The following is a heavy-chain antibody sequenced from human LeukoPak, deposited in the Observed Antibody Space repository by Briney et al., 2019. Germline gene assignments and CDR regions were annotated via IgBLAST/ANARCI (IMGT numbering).Heavy chain of an antibody. D-gene: IGHD6-19*01. Sequence: GSSVKVSCKASGGTFSSYTISWVRQAPGQGLEWMGRIIPILGIANYAQKLQGRVTITADKSTSTAYMELSSLRSEDTAVYYCAPVAVAGTFDGMDVWGQGTTVTVSS. CDR1: GGTFSSYT. CDR2: IIPILGIA. CDR3: APVAVAGTFDGMDV. V-gene: IGHV1-69*02. J-gene: IGHJ6*02.